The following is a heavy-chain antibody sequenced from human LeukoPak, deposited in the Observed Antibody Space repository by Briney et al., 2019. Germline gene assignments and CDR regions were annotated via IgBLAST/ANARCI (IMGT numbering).Heavy chain of an antibody. D-gene: IGHD2-2*01. J-gene: IGHJ5*02. CDR1: GYTFTSYG. Sequence: ASVKVSCKASGYTFTSYGISWVRQAPGQGLEWMGWISAYNGNTNYAQKLQGRVTMTTDTSTSTAYMELRSLRSDDTAVYYCARDGDCSSTSWLDWFDPWGQGTLVTVSS. CDR2: ISAYNGNT. V-gene: IGHV1-18*01. CDR3: ARDGDCSSTSWLDWFDP.